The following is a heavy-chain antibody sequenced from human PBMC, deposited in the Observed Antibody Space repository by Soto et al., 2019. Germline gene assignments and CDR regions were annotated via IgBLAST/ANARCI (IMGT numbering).Heavy chain of an antibody. Sequence: EVQLVESGGGLVKPGGSLRLSCAASGFTFSTYSMNWVRQAPGQGLEWVASISSSSSYIYYADSVRGRFTISRDNAKDSLYLQMNSLRAEDTAVYYCAGVPAYCTSTSCYSRGDYWGQGTLVTVSS. CDR1: GFTFSTYS. D-gene: IGHD2-2*02. CDR2: ISSSSSYI. J-gene: IGHJ4*02. CDR3: AGVPAYCTSTSCYSRGDY. V-gene: IGHV3-21*01.